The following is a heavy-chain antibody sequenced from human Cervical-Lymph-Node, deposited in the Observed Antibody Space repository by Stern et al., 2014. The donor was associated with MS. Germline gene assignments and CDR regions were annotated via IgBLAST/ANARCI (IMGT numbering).Heavy chain of an antibody. CDR3: ARSKLGPGVNGFDY. V-gene: IGHV1-69*01. Sequence: QMQLVQSGAEVKKPGSSVKVSCKASGGTFSSYAISWVRQAPGQGLEWMGGIIPIFGTANYAQKFQGRVTITADEPTSTAYMELSGLRSEDTAVYYCARSKLGPGVNGFDYWGQGTLVTVSS. CDR1: GGTFSSYA. J-gene: IGHJ4*02. D-gene: IGHD2-8*01. CDR2: IIPIFGTA.